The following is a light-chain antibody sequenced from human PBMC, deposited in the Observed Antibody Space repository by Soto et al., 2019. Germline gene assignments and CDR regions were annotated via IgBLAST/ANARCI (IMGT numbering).Light chain of an antibody. Sequence: EIVLTQSPGTLSLSPGERATLSCRASQSVTSSYLAWYQQKPGQAPRLLIYAASSRATGIPDRFSGSGSGTDFTLIISRLEPEDFAVFYCQQYGSSPTFGQGTRLEIK. CDR3: QQYGSSPT. CDR1: QSVTSSY. J-gene: IGKJ5*01. V-gene: IGKV3-20*01. CDR2: AAS.